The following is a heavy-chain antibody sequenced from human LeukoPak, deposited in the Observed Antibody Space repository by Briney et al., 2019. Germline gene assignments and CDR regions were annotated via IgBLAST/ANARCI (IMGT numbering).Heavy chain of an antibody. Sequence: GGSLRLSFAASGFTFVDYARHWFRQAPGKGLDGFSGISWNSGSIGYADPVKGRFTISRDNAKNSLYLQMNSLRAEDTALYYCAKDISWDTAMVNHFDYWGQGTLVTVSS. CDR3: AKDISWDTAMVNHFDY. CDR2: ISWNSGSI. V-gene: IGHV3-9*01. D-gene: IGHD5-18*01. CDR1: GFTFVDYA. J-gene: IGHJ4*02.